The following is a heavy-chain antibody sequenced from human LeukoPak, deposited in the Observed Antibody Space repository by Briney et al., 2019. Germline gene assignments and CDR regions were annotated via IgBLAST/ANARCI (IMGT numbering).Heavy chain of an antibody. V-gene: IGHV1-2*02. CDR1: GYTFTGYY. J-gene: IGHJ6*04. D-gene: IGHD6-6*01. CDR2: INPNSGGT. Sequence: ASVKVSCKASGYTFTGYYMHWVRQAPGQGLEWMGWINPNSGGTNYAQKFQGRVTMTRDTSISTAYMELSRLRSDDTAVYYCARARRPYSSSPVVVWGKGTTVTVSS. CDR3: ARARRPYSSSPVVV.